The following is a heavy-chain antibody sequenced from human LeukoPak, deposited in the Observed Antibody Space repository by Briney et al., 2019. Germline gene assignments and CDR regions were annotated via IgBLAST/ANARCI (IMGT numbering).Heavy chain of an antibody. D-gene: IGHD3-3*01. CDR3: ARVPREVFGVVISDYFDY. CDR2: INHRGGST. J-gene: IGHJ4*02. V-gene: IGHV1-46*01. Sequence: GASVRVSYTPSVYTFTSYYMHWVRQAPGQRLEWMGIINHRGGSTSYAQKYQGRVTMSRDTSTSTVYMELSSLRSEDTAVYYCARVPREVFGVVISDYFDYWGQGTLVTVSS. CDR1: VYTFTSYY.